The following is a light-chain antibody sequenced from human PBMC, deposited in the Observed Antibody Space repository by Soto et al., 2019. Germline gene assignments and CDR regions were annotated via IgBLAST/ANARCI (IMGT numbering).Light chain of an antibody. Sequence: QSVLTQPPSASGTPGQRVTISCSGSVDWYQQLPGTAPKLLIYTNNQRPSGVPDRFSGSKSGTSASLAISGLQSEDEADYHCATWDDSLNGRVFGGGTQLTVL. CDR2: TNN. J-gene: IGLJ3*02. V-gene: IGLV1-44*01. CDR3: ATWDDSLNGRV.